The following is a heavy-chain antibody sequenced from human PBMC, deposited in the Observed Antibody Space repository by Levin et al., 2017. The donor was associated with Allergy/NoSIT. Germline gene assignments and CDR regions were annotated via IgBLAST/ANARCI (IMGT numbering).Heavy chain of an antibody. J-gene: IGHJ4*02. V-gene: IGHV3-30*18. CDR2: ISYDGSNK. Sequence: GGSLRLSCAASGFTFSSYGMHWVRQAPGKGLEWVAVISYDGSNKYYADSVKGRFTISRDNSKNTLYLQMNSLRAEDTAVYYCAKDQLRLEHYYGSGSYYNAPDYWGQGTLVTVSS. CDR3: AKDQLRLEHYYGSGSYYNAPDY. CDR1: GFTFSSYG. D-gene: IGHD3-10*01.